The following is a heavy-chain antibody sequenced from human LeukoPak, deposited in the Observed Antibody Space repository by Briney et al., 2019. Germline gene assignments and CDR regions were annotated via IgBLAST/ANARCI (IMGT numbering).Heavy chain of an antibody. Sequence: GSLRLSCAASGFTFSGSAIHWVRQPPGKGLEWIGYIYNSGSTNYNPSLKSRVTISLDTSKNQFSLKLSSVTAADTAVYYCARDRGGTYSQFDSWGQGTLVTVSS. CDR1: GFTFSGSA. CDR3: ARDRGGTYSQFDS. J-gene: IGHJ5*01. CDR2: IYNSGST. D-gene: IGHD1-26*01. V-gene: IGHV4-59*01.